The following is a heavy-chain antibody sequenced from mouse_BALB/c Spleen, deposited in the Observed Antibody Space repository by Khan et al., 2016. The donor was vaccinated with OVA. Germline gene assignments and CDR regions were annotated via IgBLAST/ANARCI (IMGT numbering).Heavy chain of an antibody. J-gene: IGHJ2*01. D-gene: IGHD2-1*01. CDR3: ERVRSGNRSYFDY. V-gene: IGHV1-9*01. CDR2: ILPGSGST. CDR1: GYTFSSYW. Sequence: QVQLQQSGADLMKPGASVKISCKVAGYTFSSYWIEWIKQRPGHGLEWIGEILPGSGSTNCNEKFKGKATFTADTSSNTAYMQLSSLTSEDSAVYYCERVRSGNRSYFDYWGQGTTLTVSS.